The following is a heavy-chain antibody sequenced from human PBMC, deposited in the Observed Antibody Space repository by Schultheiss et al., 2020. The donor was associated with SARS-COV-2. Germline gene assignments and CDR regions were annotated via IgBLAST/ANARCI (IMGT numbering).Heavy chain of an antibody. CDR2: IYHSGST. CDR3: ARGLHYYDILTGWNRRGKNAFDI. D-gene: IGHD3-9*01. CDR1: GYSISSGYY. Sequence: SETLSLTCAVSGYSISSGYYWGWIRQPPGKGLEWIGSIYHSGSTYYNPSLKSRVTISVDTSKNQFSLKLSSVTAADTAVYYCARGLHYYDILTGWNRRGKNAFDIWGQGTMVTVSS. J-gene: IGHJ3*02. V-gene: IGHV4-38-2*01.